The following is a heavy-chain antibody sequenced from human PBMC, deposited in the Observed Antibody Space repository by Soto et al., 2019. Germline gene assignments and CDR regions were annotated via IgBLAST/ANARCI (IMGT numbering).Heavy chain of an antibody. Sequence: EVQLVESGGGSVQPGRSLRLSCAASGFTFDDYAMHWVRQAPGKGLEWVSGISWNSGSIGYADSVKGRFTISRDNAKNSLYLQMNSLRAEDTALYYCAKDTGITGTTGSWGMDVWGQGTTVTVSS. D-gene: IGHD1-20*01. CDR1: GFTFDDYA. J-gene: IGHJ6*02. CDR2: ISWNSGSI. V-gene: IGHV3-9*01. CDR3: AKDTGITGTTGSWGMDV.